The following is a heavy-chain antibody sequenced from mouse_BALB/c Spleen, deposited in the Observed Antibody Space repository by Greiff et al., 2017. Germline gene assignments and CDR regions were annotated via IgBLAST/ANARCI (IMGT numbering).Heavy chain of an antibody. D-gene: IGHD2-4*01. J-gene: IGHJ4*01. V-gene: IGHV5-9-4*01. CDR3: ARGRKDYDYDRAYAMDY. CDR2: ISSGGSYT. CDR1: GFTFSSYA. Sequence: EVMLVESGGGLVKPGGSLKLSCAASGFTFSSYAMSWVRQSPEKRLEWVAEISSGGSYTYYPDSVKGRFTISRDNARNILYLQMSSLRSEDTAMYYCARGRKDYDYDRAYAMDYWGQGTSVTVSS.